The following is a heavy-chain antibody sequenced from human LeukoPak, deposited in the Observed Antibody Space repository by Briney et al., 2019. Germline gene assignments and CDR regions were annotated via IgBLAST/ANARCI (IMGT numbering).Heavy chain of an antibody. V-gene: IGHV4-59*01. CDR3: ARAPAVAGAYNFDY. Sequence: SETLSLTCTVSGGSISTYYWNWIRQPPGKGLEWIGYIYYSGSTNYNPSLKSRVTISVDMSKNQFSLKLTSVTAADTAVYYCARAPAVAGAYNFDYWGQGTLVTVSS. CDR1: GGSISTYY. CDR2: IYYSGST. D-gene: IGHD6-19*01. J-gene: IGHJ4*02.